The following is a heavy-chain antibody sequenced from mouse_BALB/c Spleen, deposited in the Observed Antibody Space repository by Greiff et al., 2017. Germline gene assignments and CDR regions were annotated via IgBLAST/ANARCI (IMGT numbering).Heavy chain of an antibody. CDR2: IYPYNGGT. V-gene: IGHV1S29*02. J-gene: IGHJ4*01. D-gene: IGHD2-2*01. Sequence: EVKLVESGPELVKPGASVKISCKASGYTFTDYNMHWVKQSHGKSLEWIGYIYPYNGGTGYNQKFKSKATLTVDNSSSTAYMELRSLTSEDSAVYYCARRGYDGDYYAMDYWGQGTSVTVSS. CDR3: ARRGYDGDYYAMDY. CDR1: GYTFTDYN.